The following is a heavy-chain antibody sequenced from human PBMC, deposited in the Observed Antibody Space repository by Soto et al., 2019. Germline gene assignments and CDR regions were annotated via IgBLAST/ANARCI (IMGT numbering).Heavy chain of an antibody. J-gene: IGHJ4*02. CDR2: ISYYGDNK. Sequence: QVQLVDSGGGVVQPGRSLRLSCAASGFTFSSYAMHWVRQAPGKGLEWLAVISYYGDNKYYADSVEGRFTISRDNSKNDLYREMSSPRSDATAGYYCAREVLDWGQGTLVTVSS. CDR1: GFTFSSYA. CDR3: AREVLD. V-gene: IGHV3-30-3*01.